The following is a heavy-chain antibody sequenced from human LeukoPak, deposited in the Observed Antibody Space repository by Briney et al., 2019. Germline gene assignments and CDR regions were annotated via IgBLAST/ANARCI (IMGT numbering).Heavy chain of an antibody. V-gene: IGHV4-39*01. J-gene: IGHJ4*02. D-gene: IGHD4-23*01. Sequence: SETLSLTCTVSGGSISSSSYYWGWIRQPPGKGLEWIGSIYYSGSTYYNPSLKSRVTISVDTSKNQFSLKLSSVTAADTAVYYCAGEDYGGNTYYFDYWGQGTLVTVSS. CDR1: GGSISSSSYY. CDR2: IYYSGST. CDR3: AGEDYGGNTYYFDY.